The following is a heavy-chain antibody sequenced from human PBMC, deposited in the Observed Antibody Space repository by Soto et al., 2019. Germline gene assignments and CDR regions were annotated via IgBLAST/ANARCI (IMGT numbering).Heavy chain of an antibody. Sequence: GGSLRLSCAASGFTFSSYGMHWVRQAPGKGLEWVAVIWYDGSNKYYADSVKGRFTISRDNSKNTLYRQMNSLRAEDTAVYYCAREGEYCSGGSCYYPNLKNYYYYGMDVWGQGTTVTVSS. CDR3: AREGEYCSGGSCYYPNLKNYYYYGMDV. D-gene: IGHD2-15*01. CDR1: GFTFSSYG. J-gene: IGHJ6*02. V-gene: IGHV3-33*01. CDR2: IWYDGSNK.